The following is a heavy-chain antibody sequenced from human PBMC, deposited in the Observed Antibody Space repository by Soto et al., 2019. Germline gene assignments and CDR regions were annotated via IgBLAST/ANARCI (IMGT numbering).Heavy chain of an antibody. J-gene: IGHJ6*03. CDR1: GGSISSGTSY. CDR2: IYYSGST. D-gene: IGHD1-7*01. Sequence: SETLSLTCTVSGGSISSGTSYWSWIRQPPGKGLEWIGYIYYSGSTNYNPSLKSRVTISVDTSKNQFSLKLSSVTAADTAVYYCARRSQGYNWNYEYYYYYMDVWGKGTTVTVSS. CDR3: ARRSQGYNWNYEYYYYYMDV. V-gene: IGHV4-61*01.